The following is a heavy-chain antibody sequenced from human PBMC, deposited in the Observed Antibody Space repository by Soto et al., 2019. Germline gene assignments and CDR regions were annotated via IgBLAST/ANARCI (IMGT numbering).Heavy chain of an antibody. CDR3: ARDRQVATIAAGMDV. D-gene: IGHD5-12*01. Sequence: PGGSLRLSCAASGFTFSDYYMSWIRQAPGKGLEWVSYISSSGSTIYYADSVKGRFTISRDNAKNSLYLQMNSLRAEDTAVYYCARDRQVATIAAGMDVWGKGTTVTVSS. V-gene: IGHV3-11*01. J-gene: IGHJ6*04. CDR2: ISSSGSTI. CDR1: GFTFSDYY.